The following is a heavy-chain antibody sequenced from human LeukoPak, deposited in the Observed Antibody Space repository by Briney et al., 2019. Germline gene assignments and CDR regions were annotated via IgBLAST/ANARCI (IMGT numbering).Heavy chain of an antibody. Sequence: ASVKASCTVSGSSLSELSLYWVRQAPGKGLEWMGGFDVIDSETFYAQKFQGRVTMTEDSSTDTAYMELRSLTSDDTALYYCAAGRPYSLLDYWGQGTLSPSPQ. CDR1: GSSLSELS. D-gene: IGHD5-18*01. CDR2: FDVIDSET. V-gene: IGHV1-24*01. J-gene: IGHJ4*02. CDR3: AAGRPYSLLDY.